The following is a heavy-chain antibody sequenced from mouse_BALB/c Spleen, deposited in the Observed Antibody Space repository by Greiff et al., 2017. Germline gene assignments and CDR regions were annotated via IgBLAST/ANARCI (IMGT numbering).Heavy chain of an antibody. CDR3: ARGAYYGSSYWYFDV. J-gene: IGHJ1*01. Sequence: QVQLKESGAELAKPGASVKMSCKASGYTFTSYWMHWVKQRPGQGLEWIGYINPSTGYTEYNQKFKDKATLTADKSSSTAYMQLSSLTSEDSAVYYCARGAYYGSSYWYFDVWGAGTTVTVSS. V-gene: IGHV1-7*01. D-gene: IGHD1-1*01. CDR2: INPSTGYT. CDR1: GYTFTSYW.